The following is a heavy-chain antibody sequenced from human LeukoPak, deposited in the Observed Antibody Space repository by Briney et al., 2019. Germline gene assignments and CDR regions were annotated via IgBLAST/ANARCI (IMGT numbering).Heavy chain of an antibody. J-gene: IGHJ4*02. V-gene: IGHV3-23*01. CDR1: GHLFRLHA. CDR2: ISGSGGST. CDR3: SKGVRYDSSGSIPGS. Sequence: PGGSLRLSCAASGHLFRLHAMSWVRQAPGKGLEWVSAISGSGGSTYYADSVKGRFTISRGNSKNTLYLQMNGLRAEIWAVDYCSKGVRYDSSGSIPGSWGQGTLVTVSS. D-gene: IGHD3-22*01.